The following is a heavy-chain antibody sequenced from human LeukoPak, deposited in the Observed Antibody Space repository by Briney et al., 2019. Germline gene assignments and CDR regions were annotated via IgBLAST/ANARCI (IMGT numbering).Heavy chain of an antibody. D-gene: IGHD6-13*01. J-gene: IGHJ4*02. CDR2: ISWNSGRT. CDR1: GFIFSNYA. Sequence: PGGSLRLSCAGSGFIFSNYAMHWVRQPPGKGLEWVSGISWNSGRTYYADSVRGRFTISRDNSKNTVYLQLNSLRAGDTAIYYCTKDRRGPAAGTWYFDSWGQGTLVTVSS. CDR3: TKDRRGPAAGTWYFDS. V-gene: IGHV3-23*01.